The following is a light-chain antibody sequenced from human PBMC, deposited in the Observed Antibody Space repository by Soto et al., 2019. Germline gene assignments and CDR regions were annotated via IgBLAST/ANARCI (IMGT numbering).Light chain of an antibody. V-gene: IGKV3-11*01. CDR3: QQRSSWPLT. J-gene: IGKJ4*01. CDR1: QSVRTY. CDR2: DVS. Sequence: DIVLTQSPATLSLSPGERATLSCRASQSVRTYLAWYHQKPGQAPRLLIHDVSDRATGIPARFSGSGSGTDCTLTISSLEPEDFAVYYCQQRSSWPLTLGGGTKVDIK.